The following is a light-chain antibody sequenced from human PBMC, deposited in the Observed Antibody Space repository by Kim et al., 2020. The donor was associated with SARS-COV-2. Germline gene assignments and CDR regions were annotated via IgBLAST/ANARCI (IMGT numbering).Light chain of an antibody. CDR3: QKYNSAPWT. V-gene: IGKV1-27*01. CDR2: AAS. CDR1: QNIANA. Sequence: ASFGNKVTITCRASQNIANALAWYQQKPGKVPQVLIYAASPLQSGVPSPFSGSGSGTEFTLTIGSLQTEDVATFYCQKYNSAPWTFGPGTKVDIK. J-gene: IGKJ1*01.